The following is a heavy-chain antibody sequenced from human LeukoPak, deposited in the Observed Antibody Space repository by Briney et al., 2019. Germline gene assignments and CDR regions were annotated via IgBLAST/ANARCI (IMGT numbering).Heavy chain of an antibody. CDR1: GFTFSESW. D-gene: IGHD1-1*01. Sequence: GGSLRLSCAASGFTFSESWMTWVRQVPGLGLEWVAHINHEGGGIQYVDSVKGRFTISRDNAKGSVYLQMNSLRAEDTAIYHCATYINWVAGDVWGQGTTVIVSS. CDR2: INHEGGGI. CDR3: ATYINWVAGDV. V-gene: IGHV3-7*01. J-gene: IGHJ6*02.